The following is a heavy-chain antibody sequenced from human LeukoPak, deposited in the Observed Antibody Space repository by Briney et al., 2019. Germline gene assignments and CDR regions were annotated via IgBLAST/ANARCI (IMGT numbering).Heavy chain of an antibody. CDR3: AREGTGRYYYYYYMDV. V-gene: IGHV3-9*01. CDR2: ISWNSGSI. J-gene: IGHJ6*03. CDR1: GFTFDDYA. Sequence: GGSLGLPCAASGFTFDDYAMHWVRQAPGKGLEWVSGISWNSGSIGYADSVKGRFTISRDNAKNSLYLQMNSLRAEDTAVYYCAREGTGRYYYYYYMDVWGKGTTVTISS. D-gene: IGHD1-1*01.